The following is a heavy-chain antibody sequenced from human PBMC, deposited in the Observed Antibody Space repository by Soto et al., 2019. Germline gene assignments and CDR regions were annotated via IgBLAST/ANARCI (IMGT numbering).Heavy chain of an antibody. J-gene: IGHJ4*02. D-gene: IGHD2-15*01. CDR2: LTPTGTT. Sequence: EVQLLESGGGLVHPGGSLRLSCVASGFTFSDYSMTWVRQGPGRGLEWVATLTPTGTTFYADSVKGRFTISRDNNRNTLSLQMYNLRAEDTARYYCAKRATTVPTPGNYFDCWGQGTLVTASS. V-gene: IGHV3-23*01. CDR1: GFTFSDYS. CDR3: AKRATTVPTPGNYFDC.